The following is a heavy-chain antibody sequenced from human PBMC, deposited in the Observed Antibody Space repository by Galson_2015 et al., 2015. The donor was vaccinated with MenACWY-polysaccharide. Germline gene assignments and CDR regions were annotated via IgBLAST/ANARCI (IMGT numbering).Heavy chain of an antibody. V-gene: IGHV5-51*01. Sequence: QSGAEVKKPGESLKISCKASGYLFTSFAIGWVRQMPGKGLEWLGIIYPSDSDVKYNPSFQGQVTFSADRSTSTAYLQRSSLKASDSAMYYCARKDHGTGSMDVWGQGTTVTVSS. CDR2: IYPSDSDV. CDR1: GYLFTSFA. J-gene: IGHJ6*02. D-gene: IGHD3-10*01. CDR3: ARKDHGTGSMDV.